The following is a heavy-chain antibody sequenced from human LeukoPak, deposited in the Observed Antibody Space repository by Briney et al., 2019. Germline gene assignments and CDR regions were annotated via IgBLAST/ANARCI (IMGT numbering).Heavy chain of an antibody. Sequence: SETLSLTCAVSGGSISSSNWWSWVRPPPGKGLEWIGEIYHSGSTNYNPSLKSRVTISVDKSKNQFSLKLSSVTAADTAVYYCARKYCGGDCYPPRVGWFDPWGQGTLVTVSS. CDR2: IYHSGST. CDR1: GGSISSSNW. J-gene: IGHJ5*02. CDR3: ARKYCGGDCYPPRVGWFDP. D-gene: IGHD2-21*02. V-gene: IGHV4-4*02.